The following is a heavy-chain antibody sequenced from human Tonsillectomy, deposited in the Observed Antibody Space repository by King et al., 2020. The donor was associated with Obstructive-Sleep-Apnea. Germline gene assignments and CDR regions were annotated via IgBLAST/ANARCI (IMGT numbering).Heavy chain of an antibody. D-gene: IGHD2-8*02. CDR2: IYLHDSDT. J-gene: IGHJ3*01. CDR3: AGRPPTGGSFSDGLDF. Sequence: VQLVESGAEPRQPGESLKISCQGSGDDFSNYWIAWVRQLSGKGLEWMGIIYLHDSDTIYSPSFQGQVTISADKATGTAYLQWSSLKASDSAMYYCAGRPPTGGSFSDGLDFWGPGTTLTVSS. V-gene: IGHV5-51*01. CDR1: GDDFSNYW.